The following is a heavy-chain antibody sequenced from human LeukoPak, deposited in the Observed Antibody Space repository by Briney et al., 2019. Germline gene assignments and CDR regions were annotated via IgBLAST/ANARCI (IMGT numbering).Heavy chain of an antibody. V-gene: IGHV4-34*01. D-gene: IGHD3-10*01. CDR2: INHSGST. J-gene: IGHJ4*02. Sequence: SETLSLTCAVYGGSFSGYYWSWIRQPPGKGLEWIGEINHSGSTNYNPSLKSRVTISVDTSKNQFSLKLSSVTAADTAVYYCARGGGLLWFGNTFDYWGQETLVTVSS. CDR1: GGSFSGYY. CDR3: ARGGGLLWFGNTFDY.